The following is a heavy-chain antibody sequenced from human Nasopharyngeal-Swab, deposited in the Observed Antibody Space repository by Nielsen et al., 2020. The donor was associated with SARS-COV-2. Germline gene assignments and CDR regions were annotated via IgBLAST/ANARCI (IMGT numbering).Heavy chain of an antibody. J-gene: IGHJ6*03. CDR3: ATAANYDILTGYYSYYYYMDV. V-gene: IGHV4-59*01. Sequence: WIRQPPGKGLEWIGYIYYSGSTNYNPSIKSRVTISVDTSKNQFSLKMRSVTAAYTAVYYCATAANYDILTGYYSYYYYMDVWGKGTTVTVSS. D-gene: IGHD3-9*01. CDR2: IYYSGST.